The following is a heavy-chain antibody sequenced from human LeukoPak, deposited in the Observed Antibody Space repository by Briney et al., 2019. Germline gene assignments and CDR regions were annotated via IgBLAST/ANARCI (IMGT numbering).Heavy chain of an antibody. D-gene: IGHD3-10*01. CDR2: IIPIFGAA. V-gene: IGHV1-69*13. CDR3: ASSFITMVRGVIMYYYGMDV. J-gene: IGHJ6*02. CDR1: GYTFSSYD. Sequence: ASVKVSCKASGYTFSSYDIRWVRQAPGQGLGWMGGIIPIFGAANYAQKFQGRVTITADESTSTAYMELSSLRSEDTAVYYCASSFITMVRGVIMYYYGMDVWGQGTTVTVSS.